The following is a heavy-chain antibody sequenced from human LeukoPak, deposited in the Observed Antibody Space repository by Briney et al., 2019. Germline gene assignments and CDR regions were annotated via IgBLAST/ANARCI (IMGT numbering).Heavy chain of an antibody. V-gene: IGHV1-2*02. CDR3: ARDSKLVVVPAAVDY. D-gene: IGHD2-2*01. CDR1: GYTFTSYY. J-gene: IGHJ4*02. Sequence: ASVKVSCKASGYTFTSYYMHWVRQAPGQGLEWMGWINPNSGGTNYAQKFQGRVTMTRDTSISTAYMELSRLRSDDTAVYYCARDSKLVVVPAAVDYWGQGTLVTVSS. CDR2: INPNSGGT.